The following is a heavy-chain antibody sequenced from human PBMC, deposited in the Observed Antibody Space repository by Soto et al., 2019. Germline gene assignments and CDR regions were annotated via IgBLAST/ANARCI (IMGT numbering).Heavy chain of an antibody. V-gene: IGHV3-30*03. CDR2: ISYDGTST. Sequence: PGGSLRLSCAPSGITFSNPGMHWVRQAPGKGPAWVAGISYDGTSTYYTDSVKGRFTISRDNSKNTLYLQMNSLRPEDTAIYYCAIGGRSGIYRNAFDIWGQGTMVTVSS. CDR1: GITFSNPG. D-gene: IGHD1-26*01. CDR3: AIGGRSGIYRNAFDI. J-gene: IGHJ3*02.